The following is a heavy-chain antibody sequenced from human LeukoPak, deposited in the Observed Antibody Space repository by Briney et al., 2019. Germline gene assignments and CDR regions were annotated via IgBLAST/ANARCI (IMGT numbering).Heavy chain of an antibody. CDR1: RFTFSNYA. Sequence: GGSLRLSCAASRFTFSNYAMSWVRQAPGKGLEWVSGLSGSGDSTYYADSVKGRFTISRDNSKNTLYLQMNSLGAEDTAVYYCAKDLGPGDYWGQGTLVTVSS. CDR2: LSGSGDST. J-gene: IGHJ4*02. CDR3: AKDLGPGDY. V-gene: IGHV3-23*01. D-gene: IGHD1-14*01.